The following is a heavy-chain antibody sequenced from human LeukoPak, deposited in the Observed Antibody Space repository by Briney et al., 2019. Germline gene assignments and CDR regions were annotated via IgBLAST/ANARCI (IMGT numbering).Heavy chain of an antibody. Sequence: GASVKVSCKASGGTFSSYAISWVRQAPGQGLEWMGRIIPILGIANYAQKFQGRVTITADKSTSTAYMELSSLRSEDTAVYYCARRGRVDWGSEEGLFDYWGQGTLVTVSS. CDR2: IIPILGIA. CDR3: ARRGRVDWGSEEGLFDY. V-gene: IGHV1-69*04. D-gene: IGHD3-9*01. J-gene: IGHJ4*02. CDR1: GGTFSSYA.